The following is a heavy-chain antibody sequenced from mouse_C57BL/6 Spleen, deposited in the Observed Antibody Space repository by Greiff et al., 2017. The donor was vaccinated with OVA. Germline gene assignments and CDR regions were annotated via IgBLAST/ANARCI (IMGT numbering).Heavy chain of an antibody. D-gene: IGHD1-1*01. V-gene: IGHV14-4*01. Sequence: DVKLQESGAELVRPGASVKLSCTASGFNIKDDYMHWVKQRPEQGLEWIGWIDPENGDTEYASKFQGKATITADTSSNTAYLQLSSLTSEDTAVYYCTTFITTVVATRAYWGQGTLVTVSA. CDR3: TTFITTVVATRAY. CDR2: IDPENGDT. J-gene: IGHJ3*01. CDR1: GFNIKDDY.